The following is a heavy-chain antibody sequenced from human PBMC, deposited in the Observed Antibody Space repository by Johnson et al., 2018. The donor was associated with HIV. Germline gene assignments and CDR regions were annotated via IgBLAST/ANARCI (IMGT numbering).Heavy chain of an antibody. Sequence: EVQLVESGGGLVQPGGSLRLSCAASGFTFSTSWMSWVRQAPGKGLGWVANIKQDGSEKYYVDSVKGRFTISRDNAKNSLYLQMNSLRAEDTAVYYCARGPVFDIWGQGTMVTVSS. J-gene: IGHJ3*02. CDR2: IKQDGSEK. CDR3: ARGPVFDI. CDR1: GFTFSTSW. V-gene: IGHV3-7*02.